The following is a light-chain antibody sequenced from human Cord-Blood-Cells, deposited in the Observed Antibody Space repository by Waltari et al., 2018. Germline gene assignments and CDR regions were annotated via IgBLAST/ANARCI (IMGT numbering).Light chain of an antibody. V-gene: IGLV1-36*01. Sequence: QSVLTQPPSVSEAPRQRVTISCSGSRSNIRNNAVNWYQKPPGKAPKLLIYYDDLLPSGVSDRFSGSKSGTSASLAISGLQSEDEADYYCAAWDDSLNWVFGGGTKLTVL. CDR3: AAWDDSLNWV. J-gene: IGLJ3*02. CDR2: YDD. CDR1: RSNIRNNA.